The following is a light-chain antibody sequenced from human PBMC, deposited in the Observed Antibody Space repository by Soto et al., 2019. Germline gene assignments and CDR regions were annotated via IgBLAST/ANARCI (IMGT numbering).Light chain of an antibody. Sequence: DIVMTHSPDSLAVSLGERATINCKSSQSVLHSSNNKNYLAWYQQKPGQPPKLLIYWASTRESGVPDRFSGSGSGTDFTLTISSLQAEDVAVYYCQQHYSTPRTFGQGTKVDIK. CDR1: QSVLHSSNNKNY. CDR2: WAS. CDR3: QQHYSTPRT. V-gene: IGKV4-1*01. J-gene: IGKJ1*01.